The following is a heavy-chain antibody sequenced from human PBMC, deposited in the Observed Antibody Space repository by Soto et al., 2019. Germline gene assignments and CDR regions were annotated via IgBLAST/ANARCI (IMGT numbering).Heavy chain of an antibody. J-gene: IGHJ4*02. V-gene: IGHV4-39*07. CDR3: ARVGYDFWSGYHFEY. CDR2: IWPSGST. Sequence: SETLSLTCTVSGGSISSSSSYWGWIRQLPGKGLEWIGSIWPSGSTNYNPSLKSRVTISVDTSKNQFSLKLSSVTAADTAVYYCARVGYDFWSGYHFEYWGQGTLVTVSS. D-gene: IGHD3-3*01. CDR1: GGSISSSSSY.